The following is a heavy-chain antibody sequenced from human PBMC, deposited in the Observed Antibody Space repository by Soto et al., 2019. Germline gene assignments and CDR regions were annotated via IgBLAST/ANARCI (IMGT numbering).Heavy chain of an antibody. CDR2: ISSSSSYT. V-gene: IGHV3-11*06. CDR3: ARRYYGSGSYPNFDY. J-gene: IGHJ4*02. CDR1: GFTFSDYY. Sequence: QVQLVESGVGLVKPGGSLRLSCAASGFTFSDYYMTWIRQAPGKGLEWVSYISSSSSYTNYADSVKGRFTISRDNAKNSLYLQMNSLRAEDTAVYYCARRYYGSGSYPNFDYWGQGTLVTVSS. D-gene: IGHD3-10*01.